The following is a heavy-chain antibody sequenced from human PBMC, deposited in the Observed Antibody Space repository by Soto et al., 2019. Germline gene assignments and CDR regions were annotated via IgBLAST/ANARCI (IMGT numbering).Heavy chain of an antibody. CDR1: GFTFSDYY. D-gene: IGHD3-10*01. CDR3: VRDHRAIQWFGEPYFDH. Sequence: QVQLVESGGGFVKPGGSLRLSCVASGFTFSDYYMSWIRQAPGKGLEWGSYVSSSSTYTNYADSMKGRFTISRDNAKNSLYLQMNSLRAKDTAVYYCVRDHRAIQWFGEPYFDHWGQGTLVTVSS. CDR2: VSSSSTYT. J-gene: IGHJ4*02. V-gene: IGHV3-11*05.